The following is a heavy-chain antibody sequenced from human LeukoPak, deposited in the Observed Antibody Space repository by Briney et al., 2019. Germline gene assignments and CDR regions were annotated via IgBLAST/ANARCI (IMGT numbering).Heavy chain of an antibody. J-gene: IGHJ6*02. CDR1: GGSIRSYY. D-gene: IGHD3-3*01. CDR3: AREVGTIFGVVTRSYYYYGMDV. CDR2: MYTSGST. Sequence: SETLSLTCTVSGGSIRSYYWSWIRQAAGKGLEWVGRMYTSGSTNYYPSFMSRVTMSVDTSKNQFSLKLSSVTDADTAVYYCAREVGTIFGVVTRSYYYYGMDVWGQGTTVTVSS. V-gene: IGHV4-4*07.